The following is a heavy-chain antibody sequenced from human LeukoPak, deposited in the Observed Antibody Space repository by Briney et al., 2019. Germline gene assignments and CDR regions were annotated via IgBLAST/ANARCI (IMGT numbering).Heavy chain of an antibody. CDR3: AKSESSSSWYNYFDY. CDR2: ISPSADST. CDR1: GFTFSNYA. Sequence: GGSLRLSCAASGFTFSNYAMSWVRQAPGMGLEWVSAISPSADSTSYADSVKGRFAISRDNSKNTVYLQMDSLRAEDTAVYYCAKSESSSSWYNYFDYWGQGTLVTVSS. D-gene: IGHD6-13*01. V-gene: IGHV3-23*01. J-gene: IGHJ4*02.